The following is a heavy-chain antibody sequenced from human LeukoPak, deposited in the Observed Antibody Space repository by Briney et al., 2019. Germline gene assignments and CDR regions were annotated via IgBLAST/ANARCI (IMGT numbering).Heavy chain of an antibody. Sequence: PGGSLRLSCAASGFTFSSYSMNWVRQAPGKGLEWVSSISSSSSYIYYADSVKGRFTISRDNAKNSLYLQMNSLRAEDTAVYYCARAAGTVTTGDYYYYMDVWGKGTTVTVSS. CDR2: ISSSSSYI. V-gene: IGHV3-21*01. CDR3: ARAAGTVTTGDYYYYMDV. J-gene: IGHJ6*03. D-gene: IGHD4-17*01. CDR1: GFTFSSYS.